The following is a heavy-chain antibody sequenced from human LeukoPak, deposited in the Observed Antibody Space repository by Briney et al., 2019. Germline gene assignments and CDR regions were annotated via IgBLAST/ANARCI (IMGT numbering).Heavy chain of an antibody. CDR1: GFNFSNYW. D-gene: IGHD1-26*01. CDR3: ARGYSGSYSGAFAI. Sequence: GGSLRLSCTASGFNFSNYWMNWVRQAPGKGLEWVSSISSSSSYIYYADSVKGRFTISRDNAKNSLYLQMNSLRAEDTAVYYCARGYSGSYSGAFAIWGQGTMVTVSS. J-gene: IGHJ3*02. V-gene: IGHV3-21*01. CDR2: ISSSSSYI.